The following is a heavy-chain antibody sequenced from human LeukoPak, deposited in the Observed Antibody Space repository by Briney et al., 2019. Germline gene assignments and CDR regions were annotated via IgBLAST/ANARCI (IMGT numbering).Heavy chain of an antibody. V-gene: IGHV1-24*01. Sequence: ASVKVSCKVSGYTLTELSMHWVRQAPGKGLEWMGGFDPEDGETVYAQKFQGRVTITADKSTSTAYMELSSLRSEDTAVYYCASPDDYGDYVFSYWGQGTLVTVSS. CDR2: FDPEDGET. D-gene: IGHD4-17*01. CDR1: GYTLTELS. J-gene: IGHJ4*02. CDR3: ASPDDYGDYVFSY.